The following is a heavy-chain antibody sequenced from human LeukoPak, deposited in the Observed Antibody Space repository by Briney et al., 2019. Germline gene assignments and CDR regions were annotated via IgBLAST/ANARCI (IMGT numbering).Heavy chain of an antibody. J-gene: IGHJ3*02. CDR1: GFTFSSYS. CDR3: ARAYGDYAYDAFDI. V-gene: IGHV3-21*01. CDR2: ISSSSSYI. D-gene: IGHD4-17*01. Sequence: GSLRLSCAASGFTFSSYSMNWVRQAPGKGLEWVSSISSSSSYIYYADSVKGRFTISRDNAKNSLYLQMNSLRAEDTAVYYCARAYGDYAYDAFDIWGQGTMVTVSS.